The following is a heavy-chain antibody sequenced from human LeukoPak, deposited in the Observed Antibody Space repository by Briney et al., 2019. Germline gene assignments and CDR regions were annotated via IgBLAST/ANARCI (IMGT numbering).Heavy chain of an antibody. CDR3: ASMTTVTTGPDY. V-gene: IGHV1-69*13. CDR1: GGTFSSYA. J-gene: IGHJ4*02. CDR2: IIPVFGTA. D-gene: IGHD4-17*01. Sequence: SVKVSCKASGGTFSSYAISWVRQAPGQGLEWMGGIIPVFGTANYAQKFQGRVTITADESTSTAYMELSSLRSEDTAVYYCASMTTVTTGPDYWGQGTLVTVSS.